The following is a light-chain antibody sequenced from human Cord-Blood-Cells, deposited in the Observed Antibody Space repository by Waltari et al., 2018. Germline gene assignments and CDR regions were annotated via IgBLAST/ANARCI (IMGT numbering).Light chain of an antibody. CDR3: QVWDSSSDHRV. CDR1: HLGSKR. CDR2: YDS. Sequence: SYVLTQPPPVSVAPGKTARITCGGNHLGSKRVHWCQQKPGQAPVLVIYYDSDRPSGIPERFSGSNSGNTATLTISRVEAGDEADYYCQVWDSSSDHRVFGGGTKRTVL. V-gene: IGLV3-21*04. J-gene: IGLJ3*02.